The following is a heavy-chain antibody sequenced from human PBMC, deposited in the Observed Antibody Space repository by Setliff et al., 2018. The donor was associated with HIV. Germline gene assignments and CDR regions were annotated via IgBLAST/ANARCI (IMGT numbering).Heavy chain of an antibody. J-gene: IGHJ4*02. CDR2: IHYSGST. D-gene: IGHD2-2*01. CDR1: GASISSNNW. V-gene: IGHV4-4*02. Sequence: SETLSLTCAVSGASISSNNWWTWVRQPPGRGLEWIGEIHYSGSTNYNPSLKSRVTISVDKSRSQFSLKVNSVTAADAAVYYCAREVPARQHFDFWGQGTLVTVSS. CDR3: AREVPARQHFDF.